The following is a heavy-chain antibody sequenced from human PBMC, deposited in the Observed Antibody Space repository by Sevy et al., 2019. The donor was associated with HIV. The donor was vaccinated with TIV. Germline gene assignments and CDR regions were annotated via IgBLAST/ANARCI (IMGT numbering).Heavy chain of an antibody. Sequence: SETLSLTCGVSNFSISSGYYWGWIRQTPGKGLEWIGNTYHGGRTYYNPSLKSRVAISVDTSTNKLSLRLSSVTAADTAVYYCARQSGGDRLDYYGMDVWGQGTTVTVSS. CDR3: ARQSGGDRLDYYGMDV. D-gene: IGHD2-21*02. V-gene: IGHV4-38-2*01. CDR2: TYHGGRT. J-gene: IGHJ6*02. CDR1: NFSISSGYY.